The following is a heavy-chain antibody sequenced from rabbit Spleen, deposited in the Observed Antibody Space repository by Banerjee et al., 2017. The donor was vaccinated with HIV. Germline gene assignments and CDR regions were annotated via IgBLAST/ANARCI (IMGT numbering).Heavy chain of an antibody. J-gene: IGHJ4*01. Sequence: VESGGGLVKPGASLTLTCKASGFDFSSSYDMCWVRQAPGKGLEWIGCIYTYSGSTWFASWAKGRSTFSKTSSTTVTLQMTSLTAADTATYFCARGTYNSYQLWGPGTLVTVS. CDR3: ARGTYNSYQL. CDR1: GFDFSSSYD. D-gene: IGHD6-1*01. V-gene: IGHV1S40*01. CDR2: IYTYSGST.